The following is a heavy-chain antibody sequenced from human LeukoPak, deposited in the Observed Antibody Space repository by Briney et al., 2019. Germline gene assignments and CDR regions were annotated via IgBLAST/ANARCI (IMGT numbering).Heavy chain of an antibody. V-gene: IGHV3-21*01. D-gene: IGHD3-10*02. CDR2: ISGSSVYI. CDR1: EFTFSNYA. Sequence: GGSLRLSCAASEFTFSNYAMNSVRQAPGKGLEWVSAISGSSVYIYYADSVKGRFTISRDNAKNSLFLQMNSLRAEDTAVYYCARGLGSSNYDVGNLWGQGTLVTVSS. J-gene: IGHJ5*02. CDR3: ARGLGSSNYDVGNL.